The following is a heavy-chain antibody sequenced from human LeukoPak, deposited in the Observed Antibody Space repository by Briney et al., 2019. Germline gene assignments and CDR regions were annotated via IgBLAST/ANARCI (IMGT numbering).Heavy chain of an antibody. CDR1: GYTFTGYD. CDR3: ARGGYCSSTSCSFHNWFDP. CDR2: MNPNSGNT. J-gene: IGHJ5*02. V-gene: IGHV1-8*01. Sequence: GASVKVSCKASGYTFTGYDINWVRQATGQGLEWMGWMNPNSGNTGYAQKFQGRVTMTRNTSISTAYMELSSLRSEDTAVYYCARGGYCSSTSCSFHNWFDPWGQGTLVTVSS. D-gene: IGHD2-2*01.